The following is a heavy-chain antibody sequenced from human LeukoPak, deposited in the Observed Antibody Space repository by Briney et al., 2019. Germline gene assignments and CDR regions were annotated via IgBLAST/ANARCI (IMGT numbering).Heavy chain of an antibody. CDR2: IKPNSGGT. J-gene: IGHJ4*02. CDR3: ARESAAGTSLDY. D-gene: IGHD6-13*01. CDR1: GYTFAGYY. Sequence: ASVKVSCKASGYTFAGYYMHWVRQAPGQGLEWMGWIKPNSGGTYYAQKFQGRVTMTRDTSISTAYMELSRLRSDDTAVYYCARESAAGTSLDYWGRETLVAVSS. V-gene: IGHV1-2*02.